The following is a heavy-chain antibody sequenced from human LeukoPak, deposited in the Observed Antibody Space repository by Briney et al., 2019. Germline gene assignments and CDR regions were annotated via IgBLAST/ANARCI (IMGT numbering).Heavy chain of an antibody. J-gene: IGHJ5*02. CDR1: GGSISSGSYY. V-gene: IGHV4-61*02. CDR3: ARYYDFWSGPSGFDP. Sequence: SETLSLTCTVSGGSISSGSYYWSWIRQPAGKGLEWIGRIYTSGSTNYNPSLKSRVTISVDTSKNQFSLKLGSVTAADTAVYYCARYYDFWSGPSGFDPWGQGTLVTVSS. D-gene: IGHD3-3*01. CDR2: IYTSGST.